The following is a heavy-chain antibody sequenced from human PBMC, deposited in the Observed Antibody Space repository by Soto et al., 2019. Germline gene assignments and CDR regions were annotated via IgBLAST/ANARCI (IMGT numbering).Heavy chain of an antibody. CDR1: GFSLRNGGVG. Sequence: QITLKESGPTLVKSTQTLTLTCSFSGFSLRNGGVGVGWIRQPPGKALEWVALIYWNDDKRYSPFLKNRLTLIKDTFKDQVVLTMTNVDPADTATYFCAHKLDTVDWFGPWGKGILVTVSS. CDR2: IYWNDDK. CDR3: AHKLDTVDWFGP. J-gene: IGHJ5*02. D-gene: IGHD5-18*01. V-gene: IGHV2-5*01.